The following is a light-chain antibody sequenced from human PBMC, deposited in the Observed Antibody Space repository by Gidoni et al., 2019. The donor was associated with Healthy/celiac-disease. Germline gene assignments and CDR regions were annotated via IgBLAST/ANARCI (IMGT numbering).Light chain of an antibody. CDR1: QGISSY. Sequence: LRVTQSPSSFSASTGDRVTITCRASQGISSYLAWYQQKPGKAPKLLIYAASTLQSGVPSRFSGSGSGTDFTLTISSLQAEDFATYYCQQYYSYPRTFGQGTKVEIK. CDR3: QQYYSYPRT. J-gene: IGKJ1*01. V-gene: IGKV1-8*01. CDR2: AAS.